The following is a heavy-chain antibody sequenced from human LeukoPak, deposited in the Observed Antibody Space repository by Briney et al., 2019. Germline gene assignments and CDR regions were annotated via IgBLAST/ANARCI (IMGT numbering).Heavy chain of an antibody. CDR3: ARDAYSTYCSSTSCYDYYYYGIDV. CDR2: IYTSGST. D-gene: IGHD2-2*01. CDR1: GGSISSYY. V-gene: IGHV4-4*07. Sequence: PSETLSLTCTVSGGSISSYYWSWIRQPAGKGLEWIGRIYTSGSTNYNPSLKSRVTMSVDTSKNQFSLKLSSVTAADTAVYYCARDAYSTYCSSTSCYDYYYYGIDVWGQGTTVTVSS. J-gene: IGHJ6*02.